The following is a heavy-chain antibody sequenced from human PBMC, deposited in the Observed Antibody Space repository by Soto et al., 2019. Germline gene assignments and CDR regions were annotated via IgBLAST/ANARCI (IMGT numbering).Heavy chain of an antibody. CDR3: AKDHPYCSGGSCYPGPFDY. D-gene: IGHD2-15*01. CDR2: ISYDGSNK. J-gene: IGHJ4*02. V-gene: IGHV3-30*18. Sequence: GGSLRLSCAASGLTFSSYGMHWVRQAPGKGLEWVAVISYDGSNKYYADSVKGRFTISRDNSKNTLYLQMNSLRAEDTAMYYCAKDHPYCSGGSCYPGPFDYWGQGTLVTVSS. CDR1: GLTFSSYG.